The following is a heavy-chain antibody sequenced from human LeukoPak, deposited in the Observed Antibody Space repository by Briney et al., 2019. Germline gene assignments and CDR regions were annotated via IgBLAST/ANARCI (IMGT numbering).Heavy chain of an antibody. J-gene: IGHJ4*02. V-gene: IGHV3-7*01. Sequence: GGSLRLSCAASGFTFSSSAMNWVRQAPGKGLEWVANIKQDGSEKYYVDSVKGRFTISRDNAKNSLHLQMNSLRAEDTAVYYCARDFDHYFDYWGQGTLVTVSS. CDR3: ARDFDHYFDY. CDR2: IKQDGSEK. D-gene: IGHD3-9*01. CDR1: GFTFSSSA.